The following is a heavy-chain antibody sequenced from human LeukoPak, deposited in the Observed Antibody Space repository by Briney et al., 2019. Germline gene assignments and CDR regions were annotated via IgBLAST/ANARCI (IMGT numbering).Heavy chain of an antibody. CDR3: ARGRNWKYLCHFDY. V-gene: IGHV4-39*07. J-gene: IGHJ4*02. Sequence: KPSETLSLTCTVSGVSITSSDYYWAWIRQPPGKGLEWIGSFFYSVNTYYNPSLKSRVTISVDTSNNQLSLKLSYVTAADTAVYYCARGRNWKYLCHFDYWGQGTLVTVSS. D-gene: IGHD1-7*01. CDR1: GVSITSSDYY. CDR2: FFYSVNT.